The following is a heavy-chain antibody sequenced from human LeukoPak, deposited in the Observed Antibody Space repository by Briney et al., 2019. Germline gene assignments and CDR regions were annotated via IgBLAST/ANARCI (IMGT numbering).Heavy chain of an antibody. CDR1: GFTFNNFA. CDR2: ISGSDGRT. CDR3: AKEGWLS. D-gene: IGHD5-24*01. Sequence: GGSLRLSCAASGFTFNNFAMSWVRQTPEKGLEWVSAISGSDGRTFYADSLKGRFTISRDNSRNTLYLQMNSLRVEDSALYYCAKEGWLSWGQGTLVTVSS. V-gene: IGHV3-23*01. J-gene: IGHJ5*02.